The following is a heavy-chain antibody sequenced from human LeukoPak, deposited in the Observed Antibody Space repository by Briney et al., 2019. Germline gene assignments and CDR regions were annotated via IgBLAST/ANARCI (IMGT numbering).Heavy chain of an antibody. CDR1: GGSFSGYY. CDR2: IYTSGST. D-gene: IGHD3-10*01. CDR3: ARRTYYYGSGQRGLDY. Sequence: SETLSLTCAVYGGSFSGYYWSWIRQPPGKGLEWIGRIYTSGSTNYNPSLKSRVTMSVDTSKNQFSLKLSSVTAADTAVYYCARRTYYYGSGQRGLDYWGQGTLVTVSS. J-gene: IGHJ4*02. V-gene: IGHV4-59*10.